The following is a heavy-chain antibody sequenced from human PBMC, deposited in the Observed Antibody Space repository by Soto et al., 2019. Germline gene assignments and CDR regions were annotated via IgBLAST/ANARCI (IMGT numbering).Heavy chain of an antibody. J-gene: IGHJ4*02. D-gene: IGHD3-22*01. Sequence: GGSLRLSCAASGFTFSSYWMHWVRQAPGKGLVWVSRINSDGSSTSYADSVKGRFTISRDNANNTVFLQMNSLRGEDTAVYYCASLPSQYYYDSTGGGFDYWGQGTLVTVS. V-gene: IGHV3-74*01. CDR2: INSDGSST. CDR3: ASLPSQYYYDSTGGGFDY. CDR1: GFTFSSYW.